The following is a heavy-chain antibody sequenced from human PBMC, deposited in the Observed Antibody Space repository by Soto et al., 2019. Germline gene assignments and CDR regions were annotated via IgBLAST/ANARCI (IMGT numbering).Heavy chain of an antibody. CDR1: GFSFSDYT. D-gene: IGHD4-17*01. CDR3: SRFDYGDYFFDY. V-gene: IGHV3-21*01. J-gene: IGHJ4*02. CDR2: ISSSSSDYT. Sequence: GGSLRLSCAASGFSFSDYTMNWVRQAPGKGLEWVSAISSSSSDYTFYADSVRGRFTISRDNAKKSLYLQMNSLRAEDTAVYYCSRFDYGDYFFDYWGQGTLVTVSS.